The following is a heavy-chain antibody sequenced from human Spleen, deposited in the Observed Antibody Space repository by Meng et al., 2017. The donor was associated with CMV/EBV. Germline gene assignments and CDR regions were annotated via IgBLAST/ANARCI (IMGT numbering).Heavy chain of an antibody. CDR3: ARELYCGGDCYSSKLDY. V-gene: IGHV4-39*07. CDR2: IYYSGST. J-gene: IGHJ4*02. Sequence: SETLSLTCTVSGGSISSSSYYWGWIRQPPGKGLEWIGSIYYSGSTYYNPSLKSRVTISVDTSKNQFSLKLSSVTAADTAVYYCARELYCGGDCYSSKLDYWGQGTLVTVSS. CDR1: GGSISSSSYY. D-gene: IGHD2-21*01.